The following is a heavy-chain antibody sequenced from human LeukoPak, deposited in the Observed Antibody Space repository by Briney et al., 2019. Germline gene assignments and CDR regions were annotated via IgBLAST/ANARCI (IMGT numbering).Heavy chain of an antibody. Sequence: SVKVSCKASGGTFSSYAISWVRQAPGQGLEWMGRIIPIFGTANYAQKFQGRVTITTDDSTSTAYMELSSLRSEDTAVYYCARNYYDSSGYYNHWGQGTLVTVSS. J-gene: IGHJ5*02. CDR2: IIPIFGTA. CDR1: GGTFSSYA. D-gene: IGHD3-22*01. CDR3: ARNYYDSSGYYNH. V-gene: IGHV1-69*05.